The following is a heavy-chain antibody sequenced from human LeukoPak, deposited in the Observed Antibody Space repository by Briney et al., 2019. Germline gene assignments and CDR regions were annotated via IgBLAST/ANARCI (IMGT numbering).Heavy chain of an antibody. CDR3: GSELRRFYYYYYMNV. Sequence: SGTLSLTCAVSGGSISSSNWWSWVRQSPGKGLQWIGSVYFRGSTYYSPSLKSRVTISVDTSKNQFSLRLSSVTAADTAVYFCGSELRRFYYYYYMNVWGKGTSVTVSS. D-gene: IGHD3-16*01. J-gene: IGHJ6*03. CDR1: GGSISSSNW. CDR2: VYFRGST. V-gene: IGHV4-4*02.